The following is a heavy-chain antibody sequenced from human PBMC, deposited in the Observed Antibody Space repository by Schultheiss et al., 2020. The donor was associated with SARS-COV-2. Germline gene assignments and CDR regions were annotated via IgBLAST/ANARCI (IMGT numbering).Heavy chain of an antibody. CDR3: ARSPYSSSWLDV. J-gene: IGHJ6*02. V-gene: IGHV4-34*01. Sequence: SETLSLTCAVYGGSFSGYYWSWIRQPPGKGLEWIGYIYYSGSTYYNPSLKSRVTISVDTSKNQFSLKLSSVTAADTAVYYCARSPYSSSWLDVWGQGTTVTVSS. CDR1: GGSFSGYY. D-gene: IGHD6-13*01. CDR2: IYYSGST.